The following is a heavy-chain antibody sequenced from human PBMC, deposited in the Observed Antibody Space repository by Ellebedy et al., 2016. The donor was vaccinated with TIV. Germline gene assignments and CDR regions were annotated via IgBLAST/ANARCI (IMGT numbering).Heavy chain of an antibody. J-gene: IGHJ4*02. CDR1: DSTLRNSF. CDR2: VKSKIDDETT. D-gene: IGHD3-16*01. CDR3: TTGLTYFFDY. Sequence: PGGSLRLSCAASDSTLRNSFMNWVRQAPGKGLEWVGRVKSKIDDETTDYPAFVKGRFTISRDDSKNTFYLQMDSLKTEDTAVYYCTTGLTYFFDYWGQGSLVSVSS. V-gene: IGHV3-15*07.